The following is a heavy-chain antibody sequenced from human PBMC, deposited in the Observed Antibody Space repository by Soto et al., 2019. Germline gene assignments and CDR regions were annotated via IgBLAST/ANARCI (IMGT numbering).Heavy chain of an antibody. V-gene: IGHV4-31*03. CDR3: ARVRYGDSFDY. D-gene: IGHD4-17*01. CDR2: IYYSGST. CDR1: GGSISSGGYY. Sequence: PSETLSLTCTVSGGSISSGGYYWSWIRQHPGKGLEWIGYIYYSGSTYYNPSLKSRVTISVDTSKNQFSLKLSSVTAADTAVYYCARVRYGDSFDYWGQGTLVTVSS. J-gene: IGHJ4*02.